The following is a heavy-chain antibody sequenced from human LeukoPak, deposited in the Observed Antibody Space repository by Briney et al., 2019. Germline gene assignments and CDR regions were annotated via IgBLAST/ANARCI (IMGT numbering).Heavy chain of an antibody. J-gene: IGHJ4*02. Sequence: PSETLSLTCTVSGGSISSSSYYWGWIRQPPGKGLEWIGSIYYSGSTYYNPSLKSRVTISVDTSKNQFSLKLSSVTAADTAVYYCARVTWIQLWSEFDYWGQGTLVTVSS. CDR3: ARVTWIQLWSEFDY. CDR2: IYYSGST. D-gene: IGHD5-18*01. V-gene: IGHV4-39*07. CDR1: GGSISSSSYY.